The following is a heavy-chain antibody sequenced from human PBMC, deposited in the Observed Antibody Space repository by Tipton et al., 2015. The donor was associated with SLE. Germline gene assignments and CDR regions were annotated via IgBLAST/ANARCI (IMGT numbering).Heavy chain of an antibody. J-gene: IGHJ6*02. CDR3: ARGDLNV. Sequence: SLRLSCTRPGFTFGAYAMVWVRQAPGKGLEWVANIKEDGSKRYCVDSVKGRFTISRDNAKNSLYLQMNSLRAEDTAVYYCARGDLNVWGQGTTVTVSS. D-gene: IGHD2-21*01. V-gene: IGHV3-7*01. CDR2: IKEDGSKR. CDR1: GFTFGAYA.